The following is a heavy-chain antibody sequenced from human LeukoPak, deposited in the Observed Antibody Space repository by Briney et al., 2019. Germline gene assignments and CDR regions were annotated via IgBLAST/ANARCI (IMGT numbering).Heavy chain of an antibody. Sequence: ASVKVSCKASGYTFTSYAMNWVRQAPGQGLEWMGWINAYNGNTNYAQKLQGRVTMTTDTSTSTAYMELRSLRSDDTAVYYCARDPFPQYQPLLYLGYWGQGTLVTVSS. CDR2: INAYNGNT. CDR1: GYTFTSYA. D-gene: IGHD2-2*01. V-gene: IGHV1-18*01. J-gene: IGHJ4*02. CDR3: ARDPFPQYQPLLYLGY.